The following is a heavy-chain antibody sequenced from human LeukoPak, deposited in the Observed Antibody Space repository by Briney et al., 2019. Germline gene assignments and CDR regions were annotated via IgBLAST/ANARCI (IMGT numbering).Heavy chain of an antibody. D-gene: IGHD2-2*03. CDR3: ARAPGGYCSSTSCYWVYYYYYGMDV. V-gene: IGHV1-18*01. J-gene: IGHJ6*02. Sequence: ASVKVSCKASGYTFTSYGISWVRQAPGQGLEWMGWISAYNRNTNYAQKLQGRVTMTTDTSTSTAYMELRSLRSDDTAVYYCARAPGGYCSSTSCYWVYYYYYGMDVWGQGTTVTVSS. CDR1: GYTFTSYG. CDR2: ISAYNRNT.